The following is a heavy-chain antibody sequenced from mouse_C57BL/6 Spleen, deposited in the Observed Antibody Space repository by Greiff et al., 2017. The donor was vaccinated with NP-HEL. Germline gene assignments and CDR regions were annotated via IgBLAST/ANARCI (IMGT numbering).Heavy chain of an antibody. V-gene: IGHV3-6*01. CDR2: ISYDGSN. Sequence: EVKLMESGPGLVKPSQSLSLTCSVTGYSITSGYYWNWIRQFPGNKLEWMGYISYDGSNNYNPSLKNRISITRDTSKNQFFLKLNSVTTEDTATYYCARIYDGYSPDYWGQGTTLTVSS. J-gene: IGHJ2*01. D-gene: IGHD2-3*01. CDR3: ARIYDGYSPDY. CDR1: GYSITSGYY.